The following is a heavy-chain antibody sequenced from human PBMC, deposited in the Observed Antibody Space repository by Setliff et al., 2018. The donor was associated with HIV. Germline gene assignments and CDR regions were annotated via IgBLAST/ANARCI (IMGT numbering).Heavy chain of an antibody. Sequence: PGGSLRLSCAASGFIFSNAWMSWVRQAPGKGLEWVGRIKTKSDGGTTDYAAPVKGRFILSREDSTKTLYLHMNSLKTEDTAVYYCVKDSAQWLVLEYYFDYWGQGTLVTVSS. CDR3: VKDSAQWLVLEYYFDY. CDR2: IKTKSDGGTT. D-gene: IGHD6-19*01. V-gene: IGHV3-15*01. CDR1: GFIFSNAW. J-gene: IGHJ4*02.